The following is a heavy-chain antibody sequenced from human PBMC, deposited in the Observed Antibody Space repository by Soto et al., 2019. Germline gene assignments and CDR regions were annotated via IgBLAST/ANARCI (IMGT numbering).Heavy chain of an antibody. CDR1: TYIFANYW. CDR3: ASSSRLGPQSAFDY. D-gene: IGHD6-6*01. V-gene: IGHV5-51*01. CDR2: IYGVDSDT. J-gene: IGHJ4*02. Sequence: PGESLKISCSVSTYIFANYWIGWVRQMPGKGLEWMGIIYGVDSDTKYSPSFRGQVTISADKSIFTAYLQWRSLKASDTAIYYCASSSRLGPQSAFDYWGRGTLVTVSS.